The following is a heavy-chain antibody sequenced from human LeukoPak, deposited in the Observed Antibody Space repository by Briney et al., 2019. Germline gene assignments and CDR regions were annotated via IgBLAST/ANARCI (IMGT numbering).Heavy chain of an antibody. J-gene: IGHJ4*02. Sequence: SETLSLTCAVYGGSFSGYYWSWIRQPPGKGLEWIGEINHSGSTNYNPSLKSRVTISVDTSKNQFSLKLSSVTAADTAVYYCARGQVDIVATNFDYWGQGTLVTVSP. CDR1: GGSFSGYY. CDR2: INHSGST. V-gene: IGHV4-34*01. CDR3: ARGQVDIVATNFDY. D-gene: IGHD5-12*01.